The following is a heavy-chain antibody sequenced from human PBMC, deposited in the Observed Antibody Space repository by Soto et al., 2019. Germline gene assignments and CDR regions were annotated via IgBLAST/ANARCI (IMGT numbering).Heavy chain of an antibody. CDR1: GFTLSSYG. CDR2: ISYDGSNK. V-gene: IGHV3-30*18. J-gene: IGHJ5*02. CDR3: AKGRRGSVTTLFDP. D-gene: IGHD4-4*01. Sequence: GGSLRLSCAASGFTLSSYGMHWVRQAPGKGREWVAVISYDGSNKYYAHSGKGRFTLSRDNSKNTLYLQMNSLRAEDTAVYYCAKGRRGSVTTLFDPWGQGTLVTVSS.